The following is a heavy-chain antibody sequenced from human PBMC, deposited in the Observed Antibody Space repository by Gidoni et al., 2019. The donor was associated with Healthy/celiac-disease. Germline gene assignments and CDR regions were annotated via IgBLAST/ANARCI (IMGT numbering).Heavy chain of an antibody. Sequence: EVQLLESGGGLVQPGGSLRLSCAASGFTFSSYAMSWVRQAPGKGLEWVSAISGSGGSTYYADSVKGRFTISRDNSKNTLYLQMNSLRAEDTAVYYCAEAELYSKDPIDYWGQGTLVTVSS. CDR1: GFTFSSYA. J-gene: IGHJ4*02. V-gene: IGHV3-23*01. CDR2: ISGSGGST. CDR3: AEAELYSKDPIDY. D-gene: IGHD3-10*01.